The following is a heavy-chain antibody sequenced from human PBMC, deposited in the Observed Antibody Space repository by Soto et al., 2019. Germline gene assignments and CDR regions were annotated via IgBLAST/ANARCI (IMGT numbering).Heavy chain of an antibody. J-gene: IGHJ5*02. D-gene: IGHD3-3*02. Sequence: ESGPTLVNPTQTLTLTCTFSGFSLSTSGVGVGWIRQPPGKALEWLALIYWNDDKRYSPSLKSRLTITKDTSKNQVVLTMTNMDPVDTATYYCAHSAFPRQFWSGYLFGFDPWGQGTLVTVSS. CDR2: IYWNDDK. V-gene: IGHV2-5*01. CDR3: AHSAFPRQFWSGYLFGFDP. CDR1: GFSLSTSGVG.